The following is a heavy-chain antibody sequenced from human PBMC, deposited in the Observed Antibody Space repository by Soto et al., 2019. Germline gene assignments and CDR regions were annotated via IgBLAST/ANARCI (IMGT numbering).Heavy chain of an antibody. Sequence: QVQLVQSGAEVKKPGASVKVACEASGYTFDSYGISWVRQAPGLGLEWMGWISPYDGDTNYAPHLRGRATLTTAASTNTVYMELRSRRSDDTAIYSCARDCYYGVNSGHSYSGTDTVDIWGQGTMVTVSS. J-gene: IGHJ3*02. D-gene: IGHD3-22*01. V-gene: IGHV1-18*01. CDR1: GYTFDSYG. CDR3: ARDCYYGVNSGHSYSGTDTVDI. CDR2: ISPYDGDT.